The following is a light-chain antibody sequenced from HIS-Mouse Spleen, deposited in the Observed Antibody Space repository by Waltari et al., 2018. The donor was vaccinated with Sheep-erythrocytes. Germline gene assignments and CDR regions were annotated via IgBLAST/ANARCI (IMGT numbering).Light chain of an antibody. V-gene: IGKV1-39*01. CDR1: QSISSY. CDR2: AAS. J-gene: IGKJ3*01. Sequence: DIQMTQSPSSLSASVGDRVTITCRASQSISSYLNWYQQKPGKAPKLLIYAASSLQSGVTSRFSGSGSGTDFTLTISSLQPEDFATYYCQQSYSTPQFTFGPGTKVEIK. CDR3: QQSYSTPQFT.